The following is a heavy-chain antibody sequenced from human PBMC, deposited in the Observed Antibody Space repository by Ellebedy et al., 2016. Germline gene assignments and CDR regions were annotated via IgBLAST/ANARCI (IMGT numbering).Heavy chain of an antibody. J-gene: IGHJ3*02. CDR3: ARDQPAWGAFDI. CDR1: GYTFTSYG. Sequence: ASVKVSCXASGYTFTSYGISWVRQAPGQGLEWMGWISAYNGNTNYAQKLQGRVTMTTDTSTSTAYMELRSLRSEDTAVYYCARDQPAWGAFDIWGQGTMVTVSS. CDR2: ISAYNGNT. V-gene: IGHV1-18*01. D-gene: IGHD3-16*01.